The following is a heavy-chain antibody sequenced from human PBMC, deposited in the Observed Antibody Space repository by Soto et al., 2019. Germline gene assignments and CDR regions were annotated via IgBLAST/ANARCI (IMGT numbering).Heavy chain of an antibody. Sequence: SLRLSCAASGFTFDDYAMHWVRRAPGKGLEWVSGISWNSGSIGYADSVKGRFTISRDNAKNYLYLQINSLRAEDTALYYCEKDITAHYRMDVWGQGTTVTVSS. J-gene: IGHJ6*01. D-gene: IGHD3-16*01. CDR3: EKDITAHYRMDV. CDR2: ISWNSGSI. V-gene: IGHV3-9*01. CDR1: GFTFDDYA.